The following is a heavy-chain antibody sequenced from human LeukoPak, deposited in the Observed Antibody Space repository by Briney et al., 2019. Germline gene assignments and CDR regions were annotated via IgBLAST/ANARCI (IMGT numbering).Heavy chain of an antibody. Sequence: GASVKVSCKASGYTFTGYDMHWVRQAPGQGLEWMGWINPNSGGTNYAQKFQGRVAMTWDTSISTAYMELSRLRSDDTAVYYCAEVYCTNGVCYFDHWGQGTLVTVS. V-gene: IGHV1-2*02. J-gene: IGHJ4*02. CDR1: GYTFTGYD. CDR2: INPNSGGT. D-gene: IGHD2-8*01. CDR3: AEVYCTNGVCYFDH.